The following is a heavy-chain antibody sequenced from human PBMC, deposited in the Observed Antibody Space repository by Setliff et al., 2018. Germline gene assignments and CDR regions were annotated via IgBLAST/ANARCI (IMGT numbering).Heavy chain of an antibody. CDR1: GGSFSGYY. CDR3: ARLADRHTRDC. V-gene: IGHV4-34*12. Sequence: SETLSLTCAVYGGSFSGYYWSWIRQPPGKRLEWTGEIIHSGSTNYNPSLKSRVTISMDTSKNQFSLKVSSVTAADTAVYYCARLADRHTRDCWGQGTLVTVSS. D-gene: IGHD2-2*01. J-gene: IGHJ4*02. CDR2: IIHSGST.